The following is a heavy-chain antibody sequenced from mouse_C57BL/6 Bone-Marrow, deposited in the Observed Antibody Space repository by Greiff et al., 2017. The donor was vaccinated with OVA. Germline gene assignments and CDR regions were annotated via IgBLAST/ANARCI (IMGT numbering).Heavy chain of an antibody. CDR3: AREALALDY. CDR2: VYPGDGDT. J-gene: IGHJ2*01. Sequence: VQLQQSGPELVKPGASVKISCKASGYAFSSSWMNWVKQRPGKGLEWIGRVYPGDGDTKYNGKFKGKATLTADTSSSTAYMQLSSLTSEDSAVYFCAREALALDYWGQGTTLTVSS. CDR1: GYAFSSSW. V-gene: IGHV1-82*01.